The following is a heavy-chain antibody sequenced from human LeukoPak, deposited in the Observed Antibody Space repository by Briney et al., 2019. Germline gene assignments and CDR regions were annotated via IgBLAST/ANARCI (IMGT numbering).Heavy chain of an antibody. V-gene: IGHV3-23*01. J-gene: IGHJ4*02. D-gene: IGHD3-10*01. CDR1: GFTFSSYA. Sequence: GGSLRLSCAASGFTFSSYAVNWVRQAPGKGLEGVSAISGSGGSTYYADSVKGRFTISRDNSKNTLFLQMNSLRAEDTAVYYRAKEEYFYGSGFDYWGQGTLVTVSS. CDR3: AKEEYFYGSGFDY. CDR2: ISGSGGST.